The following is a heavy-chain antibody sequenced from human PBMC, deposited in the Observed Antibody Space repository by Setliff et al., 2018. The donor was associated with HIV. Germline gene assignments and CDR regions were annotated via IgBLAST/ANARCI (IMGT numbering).Heavy chain of an antibody. CDR2: FYYGGGT. CDR3: GRHFNVATDI. Sequence: SETLSLTCTVSGGPISSSSYYWGWIRQPPGKGREWIGYFYYGGGTYYNPSPKSRVTISVESSKTQISLKLTAVTAADTAGYYCGRHFNVATDIWGQGTMVTVSS. CDR1: GGPISSSSYY. D-gene: IGHD2-21*01. V-gene: IGHV4-39*01. J-gene: IGHJ3*02.